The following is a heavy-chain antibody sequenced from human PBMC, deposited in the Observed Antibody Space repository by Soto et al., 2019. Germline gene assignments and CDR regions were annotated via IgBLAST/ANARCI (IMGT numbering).Heavy chain of an antibody. D-gene: IGHD6-13*01. J-gene: IGHJ3*02. CDR1: GGTFSSYT. CDR3: ARAGIAAAAYDAFDI. CDR2: IIPILGIA. V-gene: IGHV1-69*02. Sequence: ASVKVSCKASGGTFSSYTISWVRQAPGQGLEWMGRIIPILGIANYAQKFQGRVTITADKSTSTAYMELSSLRSEDTAVYYCARAGIAAAAYDAFDIWGQGTMVTVS.